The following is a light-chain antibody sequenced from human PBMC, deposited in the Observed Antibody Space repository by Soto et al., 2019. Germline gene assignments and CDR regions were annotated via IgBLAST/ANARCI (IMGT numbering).Light chain of an antibody. CDR3: KQYNNWPAIT. CDR2: GAS. Sequence: EILMTQSPATLSVSPGERASLSCRASQSVSSILAWYQQTPGQAPRLLIYGASTMATAIPARFSGSGSGTEFTLTISSLQSEDFAVYYCKQYNNWPAITFGQGTRLEI. J-gene: IGKJ5*01. V-gene: IGKV3D-15*01. CDR1: QSVSSI.